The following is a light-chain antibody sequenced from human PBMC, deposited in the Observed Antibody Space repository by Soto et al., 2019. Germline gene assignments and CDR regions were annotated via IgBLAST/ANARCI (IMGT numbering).Light chain of an antibody. Sequence: QSVLTQPPSASGSPGQSVTISCTGTSSDVGGYNYVSWYQQHPGKAPKLMIYEVSKRPSGVPDRFSGSKSGNTASLTVSGLQAEDEADYYCSSYAVSNMLYVFGTGTKVTVL. CDR2: EVS. CDR3: SSYAVSNMLYV. J-gene: IGLJ1*01. CDR1: SSDVGGYNY. V-gene: IGLV2-8*01.